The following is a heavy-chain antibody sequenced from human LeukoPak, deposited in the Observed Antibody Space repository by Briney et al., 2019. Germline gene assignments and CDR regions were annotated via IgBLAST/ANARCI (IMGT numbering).Heavy chain of an antibody. CDR2: INHSGST. CDR3: ARAPPMVRGVSNWFDP. D-gene: IGHD3-10*01. V-gene: IGHV4-34*01. CDR1: GGSFSGYY. J-gene: IGHJ5*02. Sequence: PSETLSLTCAVYGGSFSGYYWSWIRQPPGKGLEWIGEINHSGSTNYNPSLKSRVTISVDTSKNQFPLKLSSVTAADTAVYYCARAPPMVRGVSNWFDPWGQGTLVTVSS.